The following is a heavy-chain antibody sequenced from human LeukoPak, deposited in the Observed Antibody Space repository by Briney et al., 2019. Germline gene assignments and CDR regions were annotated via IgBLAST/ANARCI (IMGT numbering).Heavy chain of an antibody. Sequence: GGSLRLSCAASGFTFSSYAMHWVRQAPGKGLEYVSAISSNGGSTYYANSVKGRFSISRDNSKNTLYLQMGSLRAEDMAVYYCARDSSSWYATPRGWFDPWGQGTLVTVSS. V-gene: IGHV3-64*01. J-gene: IGHJ5*02. CDR1: GFTFSSYA. CDR2: ISSNGGST. CDR3: ARDSSSWYATPRGWFDP. D-gene: IGHD6-13*01.